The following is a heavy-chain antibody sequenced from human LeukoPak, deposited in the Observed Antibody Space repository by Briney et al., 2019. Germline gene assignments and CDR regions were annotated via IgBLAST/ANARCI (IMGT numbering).Heavy chain of an antibody. J-gene: IGHJ4*02. CDR2: IYYSGST. Sequence: PSETLSLTCTVSGGSISSYYWSWIRQPPGKGLEWIGYIYYSGSTNYNPSLKSRVTISVDTSKDQFSLKLSSVTAAGTAVYYCARATYSSGWDYWGQGTLVTVSS. CDR3: ARATYSSGWDY. CDR1: GGSISSYY. V-gene: IGHV4-59*01. D-gene: IGHD6-19*01.